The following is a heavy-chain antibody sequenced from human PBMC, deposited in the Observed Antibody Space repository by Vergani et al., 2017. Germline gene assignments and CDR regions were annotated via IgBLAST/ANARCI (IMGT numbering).Heavy chain of an antibody. CDR3: ARAQSGYSGYDAFDY. CDR1: GFTFSSYA. Sequence: EVQLLESGGGLVQPGGSLRLSCAASGFTFSSYAMSWVRQAPGKGLEWVSAISGSGGSTYYADSVKGRFTISRDNSKNTLYLQMNSLRAEDTAVYYCARAQSGYSGYDAFDYWGQGTLVTVSS. V-gene: IGHV3-23*01. CDR2: ISGSGGST. D-gene: IGHD5-12*01. J-gene: IGHJ4*02.